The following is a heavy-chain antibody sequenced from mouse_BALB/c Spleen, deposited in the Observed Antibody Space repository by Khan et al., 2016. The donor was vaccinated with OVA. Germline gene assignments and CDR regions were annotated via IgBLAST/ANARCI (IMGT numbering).Heavy chain of an antibody. CDR3: ARANYRSNGYYART. D-gene: IGHD2-14*01. J-gene: IGHJ4*01. V-gene: IGHV2-6-4*01. CDR2: IWGGGGT. CDR1: GFSLSRYN. Sequence: VQLKESGPGLVAPSQSLSITCTVSGFSLSRYNIHWVRQPPGKGLEWLGVIWGGGGTDYNSTLKSRLSIRKDNSKSQVLLKMNSLQTDDTAIYXGARANYRSNGYYARTNGGKEPPVTVS.